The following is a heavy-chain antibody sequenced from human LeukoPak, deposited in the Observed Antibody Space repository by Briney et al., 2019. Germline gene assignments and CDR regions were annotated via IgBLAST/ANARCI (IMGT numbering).Heavy chain of an antibody. Sequence: PGGSLRLSCAPSEVSDTGNYMSWVRQASGQGLEWVSLIYDTGTTHYADSVRGRFTISRDNSKNTVYLQMNYLRVEDMAAYYCAIERDSLIRGVLGAMDVWGKGTTVTVSS. J-gene: IGHJ6*03. CDR3: AIERDSLIRGVLGAMDV. CDR1: EVSDTGNY. V-gene: IGHV3-53*01. D-gene: IGHD3-10*01. CDR2: IYDTGTT.